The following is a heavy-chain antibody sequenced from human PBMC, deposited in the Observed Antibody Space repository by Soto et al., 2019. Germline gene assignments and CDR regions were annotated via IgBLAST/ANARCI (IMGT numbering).Heavy chain of an antibody. CDR2: ISSNGGST. Sequence: GGSLRLSCAASGFTFSSYAMHWVRQAPGKGLEYVSAISSNGGSTYYANSVKGRFTISRDNSKNTLYLQMGSLRAEDMAVYYCARGHYDFWSGSSSKYSGYDLSYHYFDYWGQGTLVTVSS. CDR1: GFTFSSYA. J-gene: IGHJ4*02. CDR3: ARGHYDFWSGSSSKYSGYDLSYHYFDY. D-gene: IGHD3-3*01. V-gene: IGHV3-64*01.